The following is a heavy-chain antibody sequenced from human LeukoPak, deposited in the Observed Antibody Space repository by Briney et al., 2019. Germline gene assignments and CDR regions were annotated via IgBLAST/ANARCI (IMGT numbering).Heavy chain of an antibody. D-gene: IGHD2-2*02. J-gene: IGHJ4*02. V-gene: IGHV3-30*18. CDR1: GFTFSSYG. CDR2: ISYDGSNK. Sequence: SGGSLRLSCAASGFTFSSYGMHWVRQAPGKGLEWVAVISYDGSNKYYADSVKGRFTISRDNSKNTLYLQMNSLRAEDTAVYYRAKDAAAIPDYFDYWGQGTLVTVSS. CDR3: AKDAAAIPDYFDY.